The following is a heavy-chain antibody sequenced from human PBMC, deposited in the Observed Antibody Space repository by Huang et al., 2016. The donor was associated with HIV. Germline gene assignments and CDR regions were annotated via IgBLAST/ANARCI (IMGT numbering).Heavy chain of an antibody. D-gene: IGHD3-16*01. CDR2: INHSGRT. Sequence: QVQLQQWGAGLLKPSETLSLTCAVYGGSFSGYSWNWIRQSPGKGLEWIGQINHSGRTDYNPSLKIRVTISMDTSKNQFSLKLNSVTAADTAIYYCAREVMITFGGPFDPWGHGNLVTVSS. CDR1: GGSFSGYS. CDR3: AREVMITFGGPFDP. J-gene: IGHJ5*02. V-gene: IGHV4-34*01.